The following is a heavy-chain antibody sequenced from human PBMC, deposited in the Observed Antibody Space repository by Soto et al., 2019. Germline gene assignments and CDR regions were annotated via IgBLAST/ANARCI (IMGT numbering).Heavy chain of an antibody. CDR2: INSDGSST. V-gene: IGHV3-74*01. CDR3: ARSSYSRSRFFYY. D-gene: IGHD6-13*01. Sequence: GGSLRLSCAASGFTFSSYWMHWVRQAPGKGLVWVSRINSDGSSTSYADSVKGRFTISRDNAKNTLYLQMNSLRAEDTAVYYCARSSYSRSRFFYYWGQGTLVTVSS. J-gene: IGHJ4*02. CDR1: GFTFSSYW.